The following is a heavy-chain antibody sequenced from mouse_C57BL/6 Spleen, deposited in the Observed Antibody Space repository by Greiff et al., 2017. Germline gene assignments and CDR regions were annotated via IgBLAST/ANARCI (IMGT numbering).Heavy chain of an antibody. CDR3: AREDIYRAMDY. CDR2: INPGGGDT. Sequence: QVQLQQSGAELVKPGASVKISCKASGYAFSSYWMNWVQQRPGKGLEWIGQINPGGGDTTSNGKFKGKATLTADKSSSTAYMQLSSLTSEDSAVYFCAREDIYRAMDYWGQGTSVTVSS. J-gene: IGHJ4*01. D-gene: IGHD2-14*01. V-gene: IGHV1-80*01. CDR1: GYAFSSYW.